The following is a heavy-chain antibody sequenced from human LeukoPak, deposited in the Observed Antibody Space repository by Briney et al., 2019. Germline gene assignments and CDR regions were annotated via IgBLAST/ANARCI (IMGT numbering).Heavy chain of an antibody. CDR3: ARQGSIAAAGDEVDY. D-gene: IGHD6-13*01. J-gene: IGHJ4*02. Sequence: GESLKISCKGSGYSFTSYWISWVRQMPGKGLEWMGRIGPSDSYTNHSPSLQGHVTISADKSISTAYLQWSSLKASDTAMYYCARQGSIAAAGDEVDYWGQGTLVTVSS. CDR2: IGPSDSYT. CDR1: GYSFTSYW. V-gene: IGHV5-10-1*01.